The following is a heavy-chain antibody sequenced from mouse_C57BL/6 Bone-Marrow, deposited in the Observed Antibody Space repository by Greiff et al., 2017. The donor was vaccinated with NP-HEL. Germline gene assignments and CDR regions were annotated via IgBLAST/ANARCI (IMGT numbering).Heavy chain of an antibody. D-gene: IGHD1-1*01. CDR2: IYPGGGYT. CDR3: AAGDYYSSFDY. V-gene: IGHV1-63*01. J-gene: IGHJ2*01. Sequence: VQVVESGAELVRPGTSVKMSCKASGYSFTNYWIGWAKQRPGHGLEWIGDIYPGGGYTNYNEKFKGKATLTADKSSSTAYMQFSSLTSEDSASYYCAAGDYYSSFDYGGQGTTLTVTS. CDR1: GYSFTNYW.